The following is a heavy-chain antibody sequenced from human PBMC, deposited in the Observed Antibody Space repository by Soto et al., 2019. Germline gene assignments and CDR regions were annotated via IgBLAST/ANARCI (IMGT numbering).Heavy chain of an antibody. J-gene: IGHJ4*02. CDR1: GFTFDDYG. Sequence: GGSLRLSCAASGFTFDDYGMSWVRQAPGKGLEWVSGINWNGGSTGYADSVKGRFTISRDNAKNSLYLQMNSLRAEDTALYYCARSPLGMILLNRYSSGHLDYWGQGTLVTVSS. V-gene: IGHV3-20*04. D-gene: IGHD6-19*01. CDR3: ARSPLGMILLNRYSSGHLDY. CDR2: INWNGGST.